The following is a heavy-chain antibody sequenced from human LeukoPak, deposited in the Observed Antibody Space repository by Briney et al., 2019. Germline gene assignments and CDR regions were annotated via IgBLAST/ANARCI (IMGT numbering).Heavy chain of an antibody. CDR1: GGSISSGDYS. D-gene: IGHD2-21*01. CDR3: ASLAYYSFDY. V-gene: IGHV4-30-4*01. CDR2: IFYTGST. J-gene: IGHJ4*02. Sequence: SQTLSLTCTVSGGSISSGDYSWRWLRQPPGTGLEWIGYIFYTGSTYYNPSLKSRVTISVDTSKNQFSLRLSSVTAADTAVYYCASLAYYSFDYWGQGTLVTVSS.